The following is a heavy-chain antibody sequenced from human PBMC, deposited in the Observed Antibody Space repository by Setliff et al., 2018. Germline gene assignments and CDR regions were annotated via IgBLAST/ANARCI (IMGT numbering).Heavy chain of an antibody. D-gene: IGHD3-10*01. CDR2: INHSGST. V-gene: IGHV4-34*01. Sequence: SETLSLTCAVYGGSFSGYSWSWIRQPPGKGLEWIGKINHSGSTNYNPSLKSRVTISIDTSKTQFSLNLRFVTAADTAVYYCARFGGSASVARFSPPIWGPGSLVTVSS. CDR3: ARFGGSASVARFSPPI. CDR1: GGSFSGYS. J-gene: IGHJ4*02.